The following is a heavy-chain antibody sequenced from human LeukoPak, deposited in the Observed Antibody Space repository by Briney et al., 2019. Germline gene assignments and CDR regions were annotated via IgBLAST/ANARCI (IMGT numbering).Heavy chain of an antibody. J-gene: IGHJ6*03. V-gene: IGHV1-46*01. CDR3: ARDRAYGDYYYYYYMDV. CDR2: INPSGGST. D-gene: IGHD4-17*01. CDR1: GYTFTDFY. Sequence: ASVKVSCKASGYTFTDFYMHWVRQAPGQGLEWMGIINPSGGSTSYAQKFQGRVTMTRDTSTSTVYMELSRLRSDDTAVYYCARDRAYGDYYYYYYMDVWGKGTTVTISS.